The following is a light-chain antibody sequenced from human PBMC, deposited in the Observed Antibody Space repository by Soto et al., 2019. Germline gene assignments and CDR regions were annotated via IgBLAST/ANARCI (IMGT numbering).Light chain of an antibody. CDR2: DST. V-gene: IGKV3-11*01. Sequence: GLKQSPAALSLSQRERATLSCRASQSVSSYLAWYQQKSGKPPRLVIYDSTLRANGVPDRFGGSRPGTEFTLTINSLEPEDFAVYYCQQRNVWPPITFGQRTRLATK. CDR3: QQRNVWPPIT. J-gene: IGKJ5*01. CDR1: QSVSSY.